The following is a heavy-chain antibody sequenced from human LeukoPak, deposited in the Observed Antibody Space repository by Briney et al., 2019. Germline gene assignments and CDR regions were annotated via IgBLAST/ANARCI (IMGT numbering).Heavy chain of an antibody. J-gene: IGHJ4*02. V-gene: IGHV3-21*01. Sequence: GGSLRLSCAASGFTFSSYSMDWVRQTPGKGLEWVSSISSSSSYIYYADSVKGRFTISRDNAKNSLYLQMNSLRAEDTAVYYCARQEAVAASFDYWRQGTLVTVSS. CDR1: GFTFSSYS. D-gene: IGHD6-19*01. CDR3: ARQEAVAASFDY. CDR2: ISSSSSYI.